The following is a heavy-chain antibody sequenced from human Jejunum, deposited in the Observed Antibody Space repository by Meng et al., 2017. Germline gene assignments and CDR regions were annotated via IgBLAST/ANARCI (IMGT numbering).Heavy chain of an antibody. CDR3: AREKGSSGRAGWFDP. Sequence: QVQLVESGGGVVQPGRSLGLSCAASGFSLSSSPMHWVRQFPGKGLEWVAVISPDGSQTRYVDSVKGRFTISRDNSKNTLFLQMNNLKTEGTAEYYCAREKGSSGRAGWFDPWGQGTLVTVSS. J-gene: IGHJ5*02. D-gene: IGHD6-19*01. CDR1: GFSLSSSP. CDR2: ISPDGSQT. V-gene: IGHV3-30*01.